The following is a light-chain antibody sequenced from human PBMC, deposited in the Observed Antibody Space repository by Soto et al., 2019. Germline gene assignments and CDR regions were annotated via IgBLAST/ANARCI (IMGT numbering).Light chain of an antibody. J-gene: IGKJ1*01. CDR3: QQYNNWPRT. V-gene: IGKV3-15*01. CDR2: GAS. Sequence: ETVMTQSPATLSVSPGEGATLSCRASQSVSSNLAWYQQKPGQAPRLLIYGASTRATGIPARFSGSGSGTEFTLSISSLQSEYFAVYYCQQYNNWPRTFGQGTKVEIK. CDR1: QSVSSN.